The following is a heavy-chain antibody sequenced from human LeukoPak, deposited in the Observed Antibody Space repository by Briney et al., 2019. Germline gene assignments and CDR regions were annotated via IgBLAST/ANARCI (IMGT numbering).Heavy chain of an antibody. CDR3: ARDGEPYGDYVSAFDI. J-gene: IGHJ3*02. D-gene: IGHD4-17*01. V-gene: IGHV4-4*07. CDR2: IYTSGST. Sequence: ETLSLTCTVSGGSISSYYWSWIRQPAGKGLEWIGRIYTSGSTNYNPSLKSRVTMSVDTSKNQFSLKLSSVTAADTAVYYCARDGEPYGDYVSAFDIWGQGTMATVSS. CDR1: GGSISSYY.